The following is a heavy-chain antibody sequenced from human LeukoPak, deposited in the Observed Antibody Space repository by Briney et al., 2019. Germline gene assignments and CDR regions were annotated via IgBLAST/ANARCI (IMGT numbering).Heavy chain of an antibody. D-gene: IGHD4-17*01. CDR1: GGSINNSSYY. V-gene: IGHV4-39*07. Sequence: PSETLSLTCTVSGGSINNSSYYWGWVRQPPGKGMEYIGSIYYSGTTYYNPSLKSRVTISIDTSKNQFSLKLSSVTAADTAMYFCARVYGDPTAWGQGTLVTVSS. CDR2: IYYSGTT. J-gene: IGHJ4*02. CDR3: ARVYGDPTA.